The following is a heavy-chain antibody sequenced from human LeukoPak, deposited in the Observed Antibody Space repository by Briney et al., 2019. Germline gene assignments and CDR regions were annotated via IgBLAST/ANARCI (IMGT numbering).Heavy chain of an antibody. CDR3: AREVTMVRGGWFDP. V-gene: IGHV4-39*07. CDR2: IYYSGST. CDR1: GGSISSSSYY. Sequence: SETLSLTCTVSGGSISSSSYYWGWPRQPPGKGLEWFGSIYYSGSTYYNPSLKSRVTISVDTSKNQFSLKLSSVTAADTAVYYCAREVTMVRGGWFDPWGQGTLVTVSS. J-gene: IGHJ5*02. D-gene: IGHD3-10*01.